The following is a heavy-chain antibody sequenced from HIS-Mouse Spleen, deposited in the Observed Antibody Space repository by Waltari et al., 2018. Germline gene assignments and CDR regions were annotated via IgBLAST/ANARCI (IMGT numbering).Heavy chain of an antibody. J-gene: IGHJ2*01. CDR2: ISYDGSNK. Sequence: QVQLVESGGGVVQPGRSLRLSCAAPGFTLRSYGMHRVRQAPGQGLEWVAVISYDGSNKYYADSVKGRFTISRDNSKNTLYLQMNSLRAEDTAVYYCAKAAPAAEFFDLWGRGTLVTVSS. D-gene: IGHD2-2*01. CDR3: AKAAPAAEFFDL. V-gene: IGHV3-30*18. CDR1: GFTLRSYG.